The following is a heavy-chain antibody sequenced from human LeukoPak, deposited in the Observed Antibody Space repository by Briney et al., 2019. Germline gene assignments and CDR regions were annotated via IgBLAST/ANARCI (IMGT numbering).Heavy chain of an antibody. J-gene: IGHJ4*02. CDR2: IYPGDSDT. V-gene: IGHV5-51*01. CDR1: GYSFTSYW. Sequence: GESLKISCKGSGYSFTSYWIGWVRQMPGRGLEWMGIIYPGDSDTRYSPSFQGQVTISADKSISTAYLQWSSLKASDTAMYYCIAARLPAAWGYWGQGTLVTVSS. D-gene: IGHD6-6*01. CDR3: IAARLPAAWGY.